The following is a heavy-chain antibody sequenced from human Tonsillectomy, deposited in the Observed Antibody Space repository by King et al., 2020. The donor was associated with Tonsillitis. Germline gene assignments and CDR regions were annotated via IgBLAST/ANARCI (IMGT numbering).Heavy chain of an antibody. CDR1: GGSISSYY. CDR2: IYYSGST. V-gene: IGHV4-59*08. J-gene: IGHJ4*02. Sequence: VQLQESGPGLVKPSETLSLTCTVSGGSISSYYWSWIRPPPGKGLELIGYIYYSGSTNHNPSHKSRVTILVDTSKNQVSLKLSSVTAADTAVYYCARHVMYSSSWYYFDYWGQGTLVTVSS. CDR3: ARHVMYSSSWYYFDY. D-gene: IGHD6-13*01.